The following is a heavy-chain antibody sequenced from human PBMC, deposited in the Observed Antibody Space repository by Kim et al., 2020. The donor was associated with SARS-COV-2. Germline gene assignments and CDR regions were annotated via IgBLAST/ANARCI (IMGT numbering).Heavy chain of an antibody. Sequence: GGSLRLSCADSGFTFSSYSMNWVRQAPGKGLEWVSSIGSSSTYIYYADSVKGRFTISRDNAKNSLYLQMNSLGAEDTAVYYCARGEVDVWGQGTTVTVSS. CDR3: ARGEVDV. J-gene: IGHJ6*02. CDR2: IGSSSTYI. CDR1: GFTFSSYS. D-gene: IGHD1-26*01. V-gene: IGHV3-21*01.